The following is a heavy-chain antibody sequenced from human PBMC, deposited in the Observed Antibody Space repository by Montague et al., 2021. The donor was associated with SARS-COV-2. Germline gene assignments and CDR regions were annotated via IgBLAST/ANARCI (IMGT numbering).Heavy chain of an antibody. CDR3: ARAGEDYYYDSSGFLY. D-gene: IGHD3-22*01. Sequence: SLRLSCAASGFSFNRYAMSWVRQAPGKGLEWVSYISNSGDTKYYADSVKGRFTISRDNAKNSLYLQMSSLRAEDTAVYYCARAGEDYYYDSSGFLYWGQGILVTVSS. CDR1: GFSFNRYA. J-gene: IGHJ4*02. CDR2: ISNSGDTK. V-gene: IGHV3-48*03.